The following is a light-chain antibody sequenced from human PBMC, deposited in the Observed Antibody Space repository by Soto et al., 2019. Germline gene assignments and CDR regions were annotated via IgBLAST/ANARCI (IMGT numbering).Light chain of an antibody. CDR1: QTISSW. Sequence: DIQMTQSPSTLSGSVGDRVTITCRASQTISSWLAWYQQKPGKAPKLLIYAASSLQSGAPSRLSGSGSGTDFTLTISSLQPEDFATYYCQQSNSTPWTFGQGTKVDIK. V-gene: IGKV1-39*01. CDR3: QQSNSTPWT. J-gene: IGKJ1*01. CDR2: AAS.